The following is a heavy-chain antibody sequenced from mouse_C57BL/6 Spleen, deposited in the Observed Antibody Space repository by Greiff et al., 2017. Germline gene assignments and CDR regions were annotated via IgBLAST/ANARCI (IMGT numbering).Heavy chain of an antibody. CDR1: GFNIKDDY. CDR2: IDPENGDT. V-gene: IGHV14-4*01. Sequence: EVQLQQSGAELVRPGASVKLSCTASGFNIKDDYMHWVKQRPEQGLEWIGWIDPENGDTEYASKFQGKATITADTSSNTAYLQLSSLTSEDTAVYYCTTWTAQAFADWGQGTLVTVSA. J-gene: IGHJ3*01. D-gene: IGHD3-2*02. CDR3: TTWTAQAFAD.